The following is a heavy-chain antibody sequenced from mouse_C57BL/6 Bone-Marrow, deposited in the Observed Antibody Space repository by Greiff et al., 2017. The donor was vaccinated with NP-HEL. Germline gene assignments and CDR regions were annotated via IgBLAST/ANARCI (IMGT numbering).Heavy chain of an antibody. J-gene: IGHJ3*01. CDR2: FHPYNDDT. CDR1: GYTFTTYP. V-gene: IGHV1-47*01. CDR3: ARGGYYGSSSAWFAY. Sequence: QVQLQQSGAELVKPGASVKMSCKASGYTFTTYPIEWMKQNHGKSLEWIGNFHPYNDDTKYNEKFKCKATLTVEKSSSTVYLELSRLTSDDSAVYYCARGGYYGSSSAWFAYWGQGTLVTVSA. D-gene: IGHD1-1*01.